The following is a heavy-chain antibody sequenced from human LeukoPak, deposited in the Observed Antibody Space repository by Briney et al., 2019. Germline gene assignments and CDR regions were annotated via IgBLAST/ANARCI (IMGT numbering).Heavy chain of an antibody. CDR2: MNPNSGNT. V-gene: IGHV1-8*01. D-gene: IGHD2-21*01. J-gene: IGHJ6*02. CDR3: ARSVVARRRSGMDV. Sequence: ASVKVSCKASGYTFTSYDINWVRQATGQGLEWMGWMNPNSGNTGYAQKFQGRATMTRNTSISTAYMELSSLRSEDTAVYYCARSVVARRRSGMDVWGQGTTVTVSS. CDR1: GYTFTSYD.